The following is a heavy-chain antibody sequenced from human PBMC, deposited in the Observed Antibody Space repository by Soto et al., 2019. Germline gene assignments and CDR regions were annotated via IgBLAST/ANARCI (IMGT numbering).Heavy chain of an antibody. V-gene: IGHV3-23*01. J-gene: IGHJ4*02. CDR3: AKDYYDYVWVPGGVCDY. CDR1: GFTFSSYA. Sequence: EVQLLASGGGLVQPGGSLRLSCAASGFTFSSYAMSWVRQAPGKGLEWVSAISGSGGSTYYADSVKGRFTISRDNSKNTLYLQMNSLRAEDTAVYYCAKDYYDYVWVPGGVCDYWGQGTLVTVSS. CDR2: ISGSGGST. D-gene: IGHD3-16*01.